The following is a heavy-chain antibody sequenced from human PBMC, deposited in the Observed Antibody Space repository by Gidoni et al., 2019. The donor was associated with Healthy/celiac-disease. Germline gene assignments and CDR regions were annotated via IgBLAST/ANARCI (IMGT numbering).Heavy chain of an antibody. CDR3: ARGNERGQLERLSFDY. CDR2: INPNSGGT. V-gene: IGHV1-2*02. J-gene: IGHJ4*02. CDR1: GYTFTGYY. Sequence: GAEVKKPGASVKVSCKASGYTFTGYYMHWVRQAPGQGLEWMGWINPNSGGTNYAQKFQGRVTMTRDTSISTAYMELSRLRSDDTAVYYCARGNERGQLERLSFDYWGQGTLVTVSS. D-gene: IGHD1-1*01.